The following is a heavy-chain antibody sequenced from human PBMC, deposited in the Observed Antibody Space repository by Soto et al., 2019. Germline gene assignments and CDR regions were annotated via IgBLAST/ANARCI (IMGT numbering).Heavy chain of an antibody. Sequence: ASVKVSCKASGYTLTGYYMHWVRQAPGQGLEWMGWISAYNGNTNYAQKLQGRVTMTTDTSTSTAYMELRSLRSDDTAVYYCAAITGTLGVDYWGQGTLVTVSS. CDR3: AAITGTLGVDY. V-gene: IGHV1-18*04. J-gene: IGHJ4*02. CDR1: GYTLTGYY. D-gene: IGHD1-20*01. CDR2: ISAYNGNT.